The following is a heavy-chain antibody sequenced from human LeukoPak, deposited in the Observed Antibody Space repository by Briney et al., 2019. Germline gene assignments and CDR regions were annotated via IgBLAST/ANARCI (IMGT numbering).Heavy chain of an antibody. Sequence: GGSLRLSCAASGFTFSSYSMNWVRQAPGKGPEWVSSISSSSSYIYYADSVKGRFTISRDNSKNTLYLQMNSLRAEDTAVYYCARDRAAYYFDYWGQGTLVTVSS. CDR2: ISSSSSYI. V-gene: IGHV3-21*01. J-gene: IGHJ4*02. CDR1: GFTFSSYS. D-gene: IGHD3-10*01. CDR3: ARDRAAYYFDY.